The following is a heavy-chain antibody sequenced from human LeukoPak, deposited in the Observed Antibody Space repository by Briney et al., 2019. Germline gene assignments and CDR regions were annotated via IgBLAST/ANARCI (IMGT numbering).Heavy chain of an antibody. CDR1: GGSISSGSYY. Sequence: ASQTLSLTCTVSGGSISSGSYYWSWIRQPAGKGLEWIGRIYTSGSTNYNPSLKSRVTISVDTSKNQFSLKLSSVTAADTAVYYCASLWFGELYYFDYWGQGTLVTVSS. J-gene: IGHJ4*02. CDR2: IYTSGST. D-gene: IGHD3-10*01. CDR3: ASLWFGELYYFDY. V-gene: IGHV4-61*02.